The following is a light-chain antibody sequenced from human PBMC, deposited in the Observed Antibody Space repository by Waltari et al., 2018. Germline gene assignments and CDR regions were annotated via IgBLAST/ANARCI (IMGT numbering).Light chain of an antibody. CDR3: LQARQTPYT. CDR2: LGS. J-gene: IGKJ2*01. Sequence: EIVLTQSPLSLPVSPGEPASLPCRSIQTLRHSNGYSYLDCYLQKPGQSPQLLMYLGSSRASGVSDRFSGSGSGTDVILHISRVEAEDVGIYYCLQARQTPYTFGPGTKLEIK. V-gene: IGKV2-28*01. CDR1: QTLRHSNGYSY.